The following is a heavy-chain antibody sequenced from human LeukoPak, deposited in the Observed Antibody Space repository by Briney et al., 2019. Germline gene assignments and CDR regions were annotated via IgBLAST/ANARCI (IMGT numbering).Heavy chain of an antibody. CDR1: GFTFSSYN. V-gene: IGHV3-48*02. Sequence: GGSLRLSCAASGFTFSSYNMNWVRQAPGRGLEWVSYISSSSSTIYYADSVKGRFTISRDNAKNSLYLQMNSLRDEDTAVYYCGLRIDYWGQGMLVTVSS. CDR3: GLRIDY. D-gene: IGHD5/OR15-5a*01. J-gene: IGHJ4*02. CDR2: ISSSSSTI.